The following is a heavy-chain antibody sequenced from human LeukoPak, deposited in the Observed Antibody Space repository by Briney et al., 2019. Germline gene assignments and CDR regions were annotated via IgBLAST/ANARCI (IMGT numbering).Heavy chain of an antibody. CDR1: GYTFTSYA. CDR2: IIPIFGTA. CDR3: ARWPTDSSGDPDDY. Sequence: SVKVSCKASGYTFTSYAISWVRQAPGQGLEWMGGIIPIFGTANYAQKFQGRVTITADESTSTAYMELSSLRSEDTAVYYCARWPTDSSGDPDDYWGQGTLVTVSS. D-gene: IGHD6-19*01. V-gene: IGHV1-69*13. J-gene: IGHJ4*02.